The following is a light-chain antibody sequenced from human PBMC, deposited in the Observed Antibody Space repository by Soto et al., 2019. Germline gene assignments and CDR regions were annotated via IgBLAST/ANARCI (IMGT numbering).Light chain of an antibody. J-gene: IGKJ2*01. CDR3: QQYDSYPYT. CDR1: HNIGSW. CDR2: SAS. V-gene: IGKV1-5*01. Sequence: DIQMTQSPSTLSASVGDRVTIACRASHNIGSWLAWYQQKPGKAPNLLIYSASSLQTGVPSRFSGSGFGTEFTLTISSLQPDDFATYHCQQYDSYPYTFGQGTKVDNK.